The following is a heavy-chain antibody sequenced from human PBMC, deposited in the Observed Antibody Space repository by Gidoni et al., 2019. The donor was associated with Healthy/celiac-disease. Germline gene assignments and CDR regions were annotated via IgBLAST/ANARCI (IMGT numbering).Heavy chain of an antibody. Sequence: QVQLVQSGAEVQKPGASVKVSCKVSGYPLTELSMPWVRQAPGKGLEWMGGFDPEDGETIYAQKFQGRVTMTEDTSTDTAYMELSSLRSEDTAVYYCATAPLYSSGWYGESAFYIWGQGTMVTVSS. J-gene: IGHJ3*02. CDR3: ATAPLYSSGWYGESAFYI. CDR1: GYPLTELS. V-gene: IGHV1-24*01. D-gene: IGHD6-19*01. CDR2: FDPEDGET.